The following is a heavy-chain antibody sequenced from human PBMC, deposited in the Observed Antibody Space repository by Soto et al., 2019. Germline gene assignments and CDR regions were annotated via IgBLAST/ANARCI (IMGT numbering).Heavy chain of an antibody. D-gene: IGHD5-12*01. Sequence: GASVKVSCKASGYTFTNYGISWVRQAPGQGLEWMGWINVYNGNTKYAQKVQGRVTMTTDTSTSTAYMELRSLRSDDTAVYYCARTDSGFWVDXWGQGTLVTVS. CDR3: ARTDSGFWVDX. CDR2: INVYNGNT. CDR1: GYTFTNYG. V-gene: IGHV1-18*01. J-gene: IGHJ4*02.